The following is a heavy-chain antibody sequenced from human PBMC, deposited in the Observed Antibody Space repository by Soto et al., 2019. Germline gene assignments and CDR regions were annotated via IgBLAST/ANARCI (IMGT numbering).Heavy chain of an antibody. V-gene: IGHV4-31*03. Sequence: SETLSLTCTVSGGSISSGGYYWSWIRQHPGKGLEWIGYIYYSGSTYHNPSLKSRVSISVDTSQNQFSLKLSSVTAADTAVYYCARALGGYCSGGSCYGYYFDYWDQGSLVTVS. J-gene: IGHJ4*02. D-gene: IGHD2-15*01. CDR2: IYYSGST. CDR3: ARALGGYCSGGSCYGYYFDY. CDR1: GGSISSGGYY.